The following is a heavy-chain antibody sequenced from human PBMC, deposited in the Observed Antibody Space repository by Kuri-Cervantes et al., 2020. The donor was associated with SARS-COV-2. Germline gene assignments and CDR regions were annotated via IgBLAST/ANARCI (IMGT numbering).Heavy chain of an antibody. Sequence: GESLKISCAASGFTFSSHGMHWVRQAPGKGLEWVAVISYDGRNKYYADSVKGRFTISRDNSKNTLYLQMNSLRAEDTAVYYCARGRGAGIAAAGSDWGQGTLVTVSS. CDR3: ARGRGAGIAAAGSD. D-gene: IGHD6-13*01. CDR1: GFTFSSHG. CDR2: ISYDGRNK. V-gene: IGHV3-30*03. J-gene: IGHJ4*02.